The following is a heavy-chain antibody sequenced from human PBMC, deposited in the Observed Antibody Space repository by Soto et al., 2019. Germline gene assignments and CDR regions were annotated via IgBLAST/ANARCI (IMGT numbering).Heavy chain of an antibody. CDR1: GYTFSNYG. V-gene: IGHV1-18*01. CDR3: SRFIMVGGWFDPNYYDGMDV. Sequence: QVQLVQSGAEVKKPGASVTVSCKTSGYTFSNYGINWVRQAPGQGLEWMGLISGYNGNTNYAQTVQGRVTMTTDTSTGTVYMELRSLKSDDTAISYCSRFIMVGGWFDPNYYDGMDVWGQGTAVTASS. CDR2: ISGYNGNT. D-gene: IGHD6-19*01. J-gene: IGHJ6*02.